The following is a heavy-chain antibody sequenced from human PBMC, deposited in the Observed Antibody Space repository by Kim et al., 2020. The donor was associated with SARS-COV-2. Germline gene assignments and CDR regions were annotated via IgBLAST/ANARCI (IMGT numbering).Heavy chain of an antibody. J-gene: IGHJ6*03. V-gene: IGHV4-59*01. Sequence: SETLSLTCTVSGGSISSYYWSWIRQPPGKGLEWIGYIYYSGSTNYNPSLKSRVTISVDTSKNQFSLKLSSVTAADTAVYYCARVRVAQLVPDYYYYYMDGWGKGTTVTVSS. CDR3: ARVRVAQLVPDYYYYYMDG. CDR2: IYYSGST. CDR1: GGSISSYY. D-gene: IGHD6-6*01.